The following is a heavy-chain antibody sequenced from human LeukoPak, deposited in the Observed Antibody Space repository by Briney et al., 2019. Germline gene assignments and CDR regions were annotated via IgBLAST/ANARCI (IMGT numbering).Heavy chain of an antibody. V-gene: IGHV4-34*01. CDR1: GGSFSGYY. CDR2: INHSGST. Sequence: SETLSLTCAVYGGSFSGYYWSWIRQPPGKGLEWIGEINHSGSTNYNPSLKSRVTISVDTSKNQFSLKLSSVTAADTAVYYCARGFIAAVEIDYGAQEPRVTVPS. D-gene: IGHD6-13*01. CDR3: ARGFIAAVEIDY. J-gene: IGHJ4*02.